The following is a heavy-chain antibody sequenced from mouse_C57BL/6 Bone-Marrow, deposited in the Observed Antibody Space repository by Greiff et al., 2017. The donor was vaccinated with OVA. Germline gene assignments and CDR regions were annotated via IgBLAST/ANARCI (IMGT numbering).Heavy chain of an antibody. D-gene: IGHD1-1*01. J-gene: IGHJ2*01. CDR2: IRSKSNNYAT. CDR1: GFSFNTYA. CDR3: VRHSYYYGSSYGYFDY. Sequence: EVQLQESGGGLVQPKGSLKLSCAASGFSFNTYAMNWVRQAPGKGLEWVARIRSKSNNYATYYADSVKDRFTISRDDSESMLYLQMNNLKTEDTAMYYCVRHSYYYGSSYGYFDYWGQGTTLTVSS. V-gene: IGHV10-1*01.